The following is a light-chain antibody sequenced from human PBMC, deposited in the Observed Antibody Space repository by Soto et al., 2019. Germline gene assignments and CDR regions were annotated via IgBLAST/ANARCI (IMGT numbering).Light chain of an antibody. CDR3: QQRSKWPLT. CDR1: QTISSY. CDR2: DAS. V-gene: IGKV3-11*01. Sequence: EIVLTQSPATLSLSPGERATLSCRASQTISSYLGWYQQKPGQAPRLLIYDASNRAAGIPARFSGSGSGTDCTLTISRLEHEDFAVYYCQQRSKWPLTFGGGTKVEIK. J-gene: IGKJ4*01.